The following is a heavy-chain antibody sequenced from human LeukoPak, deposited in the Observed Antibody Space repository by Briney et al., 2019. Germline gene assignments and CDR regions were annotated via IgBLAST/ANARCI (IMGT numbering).Heavy chain of an antibody. CDR2: ISSSGSTI. Sequence: QPGGSLRLSCAASGFTFSSYEMNWVRQAPGEGLEWVSYISSSGSTIYYADSVKGRFTISRDNAKNSLYLQMNSLRAEDTAVYYCARATAGAPRDYWGQGTLVTVSS. CDR1: GFTFSSYE. CDR3: ARATAGAPRDY. D-gene: IGHD2-21*02. V-gene: IGHV3-48*03. J-gene: IGHJ4*02.